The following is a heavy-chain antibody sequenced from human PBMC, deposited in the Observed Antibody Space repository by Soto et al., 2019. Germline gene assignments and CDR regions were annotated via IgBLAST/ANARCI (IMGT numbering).Heavy chain of an antibody. CDR1: GYTFSDYS. CDR2: INPKTAAT. J-gene: IGHJ6*02. D-gene: IGHD1-26*01. V-gene: IGHV1-2*02. Sequence: ASVKVSCKASGYTFSDYSIQWLRQAPGQGLEWVAWINPKTAATNYAKKFQDRVTLTSDTSFSTAYLELTRLRPDDTALYYCARIKWGLDYYSGMDVWGQGTAVTVSS. CDR3: ARIKWGLDYYSGMDV.